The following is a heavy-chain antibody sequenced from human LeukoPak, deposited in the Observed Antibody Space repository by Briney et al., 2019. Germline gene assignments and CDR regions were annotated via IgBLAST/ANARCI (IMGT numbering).Heavy chain of an antibody. D-gene: IGHD3-9*01. V-gene: IGHV3-66*01. Sequence: PGGSLRLSCAASGFTVSSNYMSWVRQAPGKGLEWVSVIYSGGSTYYADSVKGRFTISRDNSKNTLYLQMNSLRAEDTAVYYGARVYRLRYFDWLLSPPYFFDYWGQGTLVTVSS. J-gene: IGHJ4*02. CDR2: IYSGGST. CDR1: GFTVSSNY. CDR3: ARVYRLRYFDWLLSPPYFFDY.